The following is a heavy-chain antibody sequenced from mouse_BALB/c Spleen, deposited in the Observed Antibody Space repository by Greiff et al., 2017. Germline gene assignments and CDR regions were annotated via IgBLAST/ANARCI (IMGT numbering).Heavy chain of an antibody. CDR2: IDPETGGT. CDR3: TRWDTAYYFDY. J-gene: IGHJ2*01. CDR1: GYTFTDYE. Sequence: VKLQESGAELVRPGASVTLSCKASGYTFTDYEMHWVKQTPVHGLEWIGAIDPETGGTAYNQKFKGKATLTADKSSSTAYMELRSLTSEDSAVYYCTRWDTAYYFDYWGQGTTLTVSS. V-gene: IGHV1-15*01. D-gene: IGHD1-2*01.